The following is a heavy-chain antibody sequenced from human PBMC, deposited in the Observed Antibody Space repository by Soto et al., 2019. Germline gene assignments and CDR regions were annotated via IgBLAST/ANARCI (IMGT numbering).Heavy chain of an antibody. CDR3: ASGQQLVRNY. V-gene: IGHV4-30-2*01. J-gene: IGHJ4*02. D-gene: IGHD6-13*01. CDR2: IYHSGST. Sequence: QLQLQESGSGLVKPSQTLSLTCAVSGGSISRGGYSWSWIRQPPGKGLKWIGYIYHSGSTYYNPSPKIRVPIHVDGSKNQFSRQLSSVTAADPAVNSCASGQQLVRNYWGQGTLVTVAS. CDR1: GGSISRGGYS.